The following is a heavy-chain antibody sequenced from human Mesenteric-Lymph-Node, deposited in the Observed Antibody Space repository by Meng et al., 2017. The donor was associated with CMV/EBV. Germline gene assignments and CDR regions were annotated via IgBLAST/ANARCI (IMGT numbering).Heavy chain of an antibody. CDR3: TRDSRRYFDL. Sequence: CTISGDSVSSHRAAWNWIRQSPSRGLEWLGRTYYRSKWYNDYAVSVKSRITINPDTSKNQFSLQLNSVTPEDTAVYYCTRDSRRYFDLWGRGTLVTVSS. CDR2: TYYRSKWYN. CDR1: GDSVSSHRAA. V-gene: IGHV6-1*01. J-gene: IGHJ2*01.